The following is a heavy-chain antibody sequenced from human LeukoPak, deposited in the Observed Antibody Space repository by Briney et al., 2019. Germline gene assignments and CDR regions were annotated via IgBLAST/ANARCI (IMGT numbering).Heavy chain of an antibody. D-gene: IGHD5-18*01. CDR2: IYYSGST. V-gene: IGHV4-30-4*01. CDR1: GGSISSGDYY. CDR3: AREEGEYSYGYIH. Sequence: SQTLSLTCTVSGGSISSGDYYWSWIRQPAGKGLEWIGYIYYSGSTYYNPSLKSRVTISVDTSKNQFSLKLSSVTAADTAVYYCAREEGEYSYGYIHWGQGTLVTVSS. J-gene: IGHJ4*02.